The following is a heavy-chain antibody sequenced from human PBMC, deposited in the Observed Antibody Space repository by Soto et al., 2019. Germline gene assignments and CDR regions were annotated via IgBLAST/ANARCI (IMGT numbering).Heavy chain of an antibody. Sequence: GGSLRLSCSVSGFSFSNYAMTWVRQAPGKGLEWVSYISSSSSTIYYADSVKGRFTISRDNAKNSLYLQMNSLRAEDTAVYYCARHPERIAQIGWFDPWGQGTLVTVSS. J-gene: IGHJ5*02. D-gene: IGHD6-13*01. CDR1: GFSFSNYA. CDR2: ISSSSSTI. CDR3: ARHPERIAQIGWFDP. V-gene: IGHV3-48*01.